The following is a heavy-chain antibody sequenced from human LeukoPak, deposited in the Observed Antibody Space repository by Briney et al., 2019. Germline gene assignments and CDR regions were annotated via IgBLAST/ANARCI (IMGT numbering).Heavy chain of an antibody. D-gene: IGHD3-10*01. V-gene: IGHV5-51*01. CDR1: GYSFTSYW. J-gene: IGHJ6*02. CDR3: ARQLWFGEFLYGMDV. CDR2: IYPGDSDT. Sequence: GESLKISCKGSGYSFTSYWTGWVRQMPGKGLEWMGIIYPGDSDTRYSPSFQGQVTISADKSIGTAYLQWSSLKASDTAMYYCARQLWFGEFLYGMDVWGQGTTVTVSS.